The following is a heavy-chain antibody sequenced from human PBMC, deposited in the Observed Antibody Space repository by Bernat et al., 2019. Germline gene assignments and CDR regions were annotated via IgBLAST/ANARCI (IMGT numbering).Heavy chain of an antibody. J-gene: IGHJ5*02. CDR2: TYYRSEWYN. CDR3: ARGRYSSGSGFDP. D-gene: IGHD6-19*01. V-gene: IGHV6-1*01. Sequence: QVQLQQSGPGLVKPSQTLSLTCAISGDSVSNKGVAWNWIRQSPSRGLEWLGRTYYRSEWYNEYAATVKSRITINPDTSKNQFSLQLNSVSPEDTAVYYCARGRYSSGSGFDPWGQGTLVTVSS. CDR1: GDSVSNKGVA.